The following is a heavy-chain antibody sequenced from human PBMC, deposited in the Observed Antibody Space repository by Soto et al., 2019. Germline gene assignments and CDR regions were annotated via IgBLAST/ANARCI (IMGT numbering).Heavy chain of an antibody. CDR2: ISGSGGST. CDR1: GFTFSSYA. J-gene: IGHJ4*02. D-gene: IGHD3-22*01. V-gene: IGHV3-23*01. CDR3: AKVGLRYYYDSRYFDY. Sequence: GGSLRLSCAASGFTFSSYAMSWVRQAPGKGLEWVSAISGSGGSTYYADSVKGRSTISRDNSKNTLYLQMNSLRAEDTAVYYCAKVGLRYYYDSRYFDYWGQGTLVTVSS.